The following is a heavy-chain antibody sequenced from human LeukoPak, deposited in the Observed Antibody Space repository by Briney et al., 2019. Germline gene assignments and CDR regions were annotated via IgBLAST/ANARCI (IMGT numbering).Heavy chain of an antibody. CDR3: ADSSWSY. CDR2: IYSGGGT. D-gene: IGHD6-13*01. V-gene: IGHV3-53*01. Sequence: GGSLRLSCAASGFTFSSYEMNWDRQAPGKGLEWVSVIYSGGGTYYADSVKGRFTISRDNSKNTVYLQMNTVRAEDTAVYYCADSSWSYWGQGTLVTVSS. J-gene: IGHJ4*02. CDR1: GFTFSSYE.